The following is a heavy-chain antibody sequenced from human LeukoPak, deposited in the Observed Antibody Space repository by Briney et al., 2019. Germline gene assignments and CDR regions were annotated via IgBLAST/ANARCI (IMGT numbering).Heavy chain of an antibody. Sequence: QAGGSLRLXCAASGFTFSSYWMSWGRRAPGKGLEWVANMKYDGSEKYYVDSVKGRFTISRDNAKNSLYLQMNSLRAEDTAVYYCARDIEAAGLFLDYWGQGTLVTVSS. J-gene: IGHJ4*02. CDR3: ARDIEAAGLFLDY. CDR1: GFTFSSYW. V-gene: IGHV3-7*01. D-gene: IGHD6-13*01. CDR2: MKYDGSEK.